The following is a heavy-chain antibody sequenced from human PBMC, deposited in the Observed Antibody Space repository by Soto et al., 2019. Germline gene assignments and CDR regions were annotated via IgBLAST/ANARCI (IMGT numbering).Heavy chain of an antibody. V-gene: IGHV3-23*01. CDR1: GFTFSSYA. CDR2: ISGSGGST. D-gene: IGHD2-21*02. J-gene: IGHJ4*02. Sequence: LRLSCAASGFTFSSYAMSWVRQAPGKGLEWVSAISGSGGSTYYADSVKGRFTISRDNSKNTLYLQMNSLRAEDTAVYYCAKDQTYCGGDCYSDFDYWGQGTLVTVSS. CDR3: AKDQTYCGGDCYSDFDY.